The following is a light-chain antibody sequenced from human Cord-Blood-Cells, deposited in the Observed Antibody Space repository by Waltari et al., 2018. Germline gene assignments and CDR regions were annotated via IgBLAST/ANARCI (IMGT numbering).Light chain of an antibody. J-gene: IGKJ5*01. Sequence: DIQMTQSPSSLSASVGDRVTITCRASQSISSYLNWYQQKPGKDSKLLIYAASSLQSGVPSRFSGSCSGTDITLTISSLQPEDVATYYCQQSYSTPLITFGQGTRLEIK. CDR1: QSISSY. CDR2: AAS. CDR3: QQSYSTPLIT. V-gene: IGKV1-39*01.